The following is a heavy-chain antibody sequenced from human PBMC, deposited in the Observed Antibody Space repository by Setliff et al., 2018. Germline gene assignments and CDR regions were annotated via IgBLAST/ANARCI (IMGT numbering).Heavy chain of an antibody. Sequence: ASVKVSCKVSGSSFTGHNLHWVRQAPGQGLEWMGWINPDSGDTHSPQKFQGRVTMTRDTSMSTVYMELSRLRSDDTAVYYCARDPIAASGTFWFDPWGQGTLVTVSS. J-gene: IGHJ5*02. CDR1: GSSFTGHN. D-gene: IGHD6-13*01. CDR2: INPDSGDT. CDR3: ARDPIAASGTFWFDP. V-gene: IGHV1-2*02.